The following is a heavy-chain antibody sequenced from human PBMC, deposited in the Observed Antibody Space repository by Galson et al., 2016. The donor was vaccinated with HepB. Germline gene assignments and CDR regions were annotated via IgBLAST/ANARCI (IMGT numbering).Heavy chain of an antibody. CDR3: ARHGDIVVVSLDY. D-gene: IGHD2-2*01. CDR2: IYPGDSDT. CDR1: GYSFTSYW. J-gene: IGHJ4*02. Sequence: QSGAEVKKPGESLKISCKGSGYSFTSYWIGWVRQMPGKGLEWMGNIYPGDSDTRYSPSFQGQVTISAAKSISTANLQWSSLKASDTAMYYCARHGDIVVVSLDYWGQGTLVTVSS. V-gene: IGHV5-51*01.